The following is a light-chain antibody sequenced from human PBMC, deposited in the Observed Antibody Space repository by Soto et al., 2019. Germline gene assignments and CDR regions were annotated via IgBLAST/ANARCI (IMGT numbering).Light chain of an antibody. CDR1: SSDVGAYNY. J-gene: IGLJ1*01. V-gene: IGLV2-8*01. CDR3: TSYAGTYSFFYV. CDR2: EVS. Sequence: QSVLTQPPSASASPVQSVTISCTGTSSDVGAYNYVSWYQQLPGKAPKLIIYEVSKRPSGVPDRFSGSKSGNTASLTVSGLQAEDEADYYCTSYAGTYSFFYVFGTGTKVTVL.